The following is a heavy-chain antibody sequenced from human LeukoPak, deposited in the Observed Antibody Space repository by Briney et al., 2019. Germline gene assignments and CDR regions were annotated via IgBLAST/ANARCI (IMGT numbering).Heavy chain of an antibody. CDR1: GYTFTGYY. J-gene: IGHJ4*02. V-gene: IGHV1-2*02. D-gene: IGHD3-10*01. Sequence: GASVKVSCKASGYTFTGYYMHWVRQAPGQGLEWMGWINPNSGGTNYAQKFQGRVTMIRDTSISTAYMELSRLRSDDTAVYYCARVRAFYGSGSFEDYWGQGTLVTVSS. CDR3: ARVRAFYGSGSFEDY. CDR2: INPNSGGT.